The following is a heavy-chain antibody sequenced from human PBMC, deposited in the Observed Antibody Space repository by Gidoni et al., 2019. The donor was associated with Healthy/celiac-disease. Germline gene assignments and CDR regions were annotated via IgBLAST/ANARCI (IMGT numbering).Heavy chain of an antibody. CDR2: IYWDDDK. CDR3: AHIPEYYDYVWGSYREGPFGFDY. J-gene: IGHJ4*02. Sequence: QITLKESGPTLVKPTQTLTLPCTFSGFSLSTSGVGVGWIRQPPGKALEWLALIYWDDDKRYSPSLKSRLTITKDTSKNQVVLTMTNMEPVDTATYYCAHIPEYYDYVWGSYREGPFGFDYWGQGTLVTVSS. V-gene: IGHV2-5*02. CDR1: GFSLSTSGVG. D-gene: IGHD3-16*02.